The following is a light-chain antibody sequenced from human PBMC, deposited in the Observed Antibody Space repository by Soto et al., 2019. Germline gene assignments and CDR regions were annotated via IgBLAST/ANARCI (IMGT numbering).Light chain of an antibody. Sequence: DIQMTQSPSSLSASVGDRVTIICRSSQSISSYLNWYQQKPGKAPKLLIYAASSLQSGVPSRFSGSGSGTDFTLTISSLQPEDFATYYCQQSYSTPSITFGQGTRLENK. V-gene: IGKV1-39*01. J-gene: IGKJ5*01. CDR3: QQSYSTPSIT. CDR2: AAS. CDR1: QSISSY.